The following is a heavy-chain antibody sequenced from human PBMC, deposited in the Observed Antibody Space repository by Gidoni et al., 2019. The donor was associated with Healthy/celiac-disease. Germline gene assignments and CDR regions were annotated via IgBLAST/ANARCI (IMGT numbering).Heavy chain of an antibody. CDR2: ISYDGSNK. Sequence: QVQLVESGGGVVQPGRSLRLSCAASGFTFSSYAMHWVRQAPGKGLEWVAVISYDGSNKYYADSVKGRFTISRDNSKNTLYLQMNSLRAEDTAVYYCARVGTDYYDSMGDYFDYWGQGTLVTVSS. V-gene: IGHV3-30-3*01. J-gene: IGHJ4*02. D-gene: IGHD3-22*01. CDR1: GFTFSSYA. CDR3: ARVGTDYYDSMGDYFDY.